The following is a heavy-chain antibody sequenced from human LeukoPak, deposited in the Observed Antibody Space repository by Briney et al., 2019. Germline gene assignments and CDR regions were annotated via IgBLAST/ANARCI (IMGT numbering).Heavy chain of an antibody. CDR2: IIPIFGTA. CDR3: ARDDYGDYLVY. CDR1: GGTFSSYA. J-gene: IGHJ4*02. D-gene: IGHD4-17*01. V-gene: IGHV1-69*05. Sequence: SVKVSCKASGGTFSSYAISWVRQAPEQGLEWMGRIIPIFGTANYAQKFQGRVTITTDESTSTAYMELSSLRSEDTAVYYCARDDYGDYLVYWGQGTLVTVSS.